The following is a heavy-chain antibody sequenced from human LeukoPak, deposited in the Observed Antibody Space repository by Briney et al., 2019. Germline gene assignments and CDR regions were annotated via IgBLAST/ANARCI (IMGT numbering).Heavy chain of an antibody. J-gene: IGHJ4*02. V-gene: IGHV1-18*01. D-gene: IGHD2-21*02. CDR2: ISAYNGNT. CDR1: GYTLTSYG. CDR3: ARGLYCGGDCYSFDY. Sequence: GASVKVSCKASGYTLTSYGISWVRQAPGQGLEWMGWISAYNGNTNYAQKLQGRVTMTTDTSTSTAYMELRSLRSDDTAVYYCARGLYCGGDCYSFDYWGQGTLVTVSS.